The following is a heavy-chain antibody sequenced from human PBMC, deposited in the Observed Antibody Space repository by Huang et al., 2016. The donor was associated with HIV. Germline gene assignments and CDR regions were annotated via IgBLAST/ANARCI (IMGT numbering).Heavy chain of an antibody. CDR1: GYSFASYD. J-gene: IGHJ4*02. CDR2: MNPNSGNT. Sequence: QVHLVQSGAEVRVPGASVKVSCEASGYSFASYDINWVRQATGQGLEWMGWMNPNSGNTGYAQKFQGRGTMTRNTSISTAYMELSSLRSEDTAKYFCVRGWYIAALPYFDYWGQGTLVTVSS. CDR3: VRGWYIAALPYFDY. V-gene: IGHV1-8*01. D-gene: IGHD6-6*01.